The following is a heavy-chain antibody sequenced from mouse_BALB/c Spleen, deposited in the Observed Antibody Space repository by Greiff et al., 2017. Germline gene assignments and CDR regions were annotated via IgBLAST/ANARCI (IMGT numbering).Heavy chain of an antibody. V-gene: IGHV2-2*02. CDR1: GFSFTSYG. D-gene: IGHD2-3*01. Sequence: QVQLKESGPGLVQPSQSLSITCTVSGFSFTSYGVHWVRQSPGKGLEWLGVIWSGGSTDYNAAFISRLSISKDNSKSQVFFKMNSLQANDTAIYYCARNDGYYHSWFAYWGQGTLVTVSA. CDR3: ARNDGYYHSWFAY. CDR2: IWSGGST. J-gene: IGHJ3*01.